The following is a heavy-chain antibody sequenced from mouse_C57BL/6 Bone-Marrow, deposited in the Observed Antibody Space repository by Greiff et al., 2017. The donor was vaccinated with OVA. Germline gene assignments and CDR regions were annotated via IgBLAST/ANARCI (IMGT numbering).Heavy chain of an antibody. CDR2: IWRGGST. CDR1: GFSLTSYG. V-gene: IGHV2-5*01. CDR3: AKGGYDYDPWYFDV. D-gene: IGHD2-4*01. Sequence: VQLQESGPGLVQPSQSLSITCTVSGFSLTSYGVHWVRQSPGKGLEWLGVIWRGGSTDYNAAFMSRLSITKDNSKSQVFFKMNSLQADDTAIYYCAKGGYDYDPWYFDVLGTGTTVTVSS. J-gene: IGHJ1*03.